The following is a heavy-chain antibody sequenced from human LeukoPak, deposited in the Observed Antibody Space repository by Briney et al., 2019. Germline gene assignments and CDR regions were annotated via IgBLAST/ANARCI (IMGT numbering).Heavy chain of an antibody. Sequence: ASVKVSCKASGYTFTSYGISWVRQAPGQGLEWMGWISAYNGNTNYAQKLQGRVTMTRNTSISTAYMELSSLRSEDTAVYYCARWRQPSYYGMDVWGQGTTVTVSS. CDR2: ISAYNGNT. J-gene: IGHJ6*02. CDR3: ARWRQPSYYGMDV. V-gene: IGHV1-18*01. CDR1: GYTFTSYG. D-gene: IGHD6-13*01.